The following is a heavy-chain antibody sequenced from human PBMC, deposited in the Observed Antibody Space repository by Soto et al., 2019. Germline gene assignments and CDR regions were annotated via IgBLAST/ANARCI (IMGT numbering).Heavy chain of an antibody. CDR3: ARPQAIAAAGTFGWFDP. CDR1: GYTFTSYA. D-gene: IGHD6-13*01. V-gene: IGHV1-3*01. CDR2: INAGNGNT. Sequence: QVKLVQSGAEVKKPGASVKVSCKASGYTFTSYAMHWVRQAPGQRLEWMGWINAGNGNTKYSQKFQGRVTITRDTSASTANMELSSLRAEDTAVYYCARPQAIAAAGTFGWFDPWGQGTLVTVSS. J-gene: IGHJ5*02.